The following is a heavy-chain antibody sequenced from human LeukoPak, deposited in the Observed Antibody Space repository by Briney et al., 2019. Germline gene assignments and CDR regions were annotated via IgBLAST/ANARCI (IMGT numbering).Heavy chain of an antibody. D-gene: IGHD6-19*01. J-gene: IGHJ4*02. CDR3: ARDSWVAGTGPFDY. Sequence: ASVKVSCKASGYTFTSYGISWVRQAPGQGLEWMGWISAYNGNTNYAQKLQGRVTMTTDTSTSTAYMELRSLRSDDTAVYYCARDSWVAGTGPFDYWGQGTLVTVSS. CDR2: ISAYNGNT. V-gene: IGHV1-18*01. CDR1: GYTFTSYG.